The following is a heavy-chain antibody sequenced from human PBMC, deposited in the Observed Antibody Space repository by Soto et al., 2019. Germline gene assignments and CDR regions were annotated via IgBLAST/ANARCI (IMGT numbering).Heavy chain of an antibody. CDR1: GFTFTSSA. J-gene: IGHJ6*02. CDR2: IVVGSGNT. CDR3: AATAARITIFGVEYYYYGMDV. V-gene: IGHV1-58*01. Sequence: SVKVSCKASGFTFTSSAVQWVRQARGQRXEWIGWIVVGSGNTNYAQKFQERVTITRDMSTSTAYMELSSLRSEDTAVYYCAATAARITIFGVEYYYYGMDVWGQGPTVTVSS. D-gene: IGHD3-3*01.